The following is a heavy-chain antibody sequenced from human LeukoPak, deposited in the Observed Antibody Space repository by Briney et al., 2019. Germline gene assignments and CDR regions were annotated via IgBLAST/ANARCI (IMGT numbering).Heavy chain of an antibody. CDR3: AAIMGNDSSGYNDY. D-gene: IGHD3-22*01. J-gene: IGHJ4*02. Sequence: SVKVSCKASGFTFTSSAMQWVRQARGQRLEWIGWIVVGSGNTNYAQKFQERVTITRDMSTSTAYMELSSLRSEDTAVYYCAAIMGNDSSGYNDYWGQGTLVTVSS. CDR2: IVVGSGNT. CDR1: GFTFTSSA. V-gene: IGHV1-58*02.